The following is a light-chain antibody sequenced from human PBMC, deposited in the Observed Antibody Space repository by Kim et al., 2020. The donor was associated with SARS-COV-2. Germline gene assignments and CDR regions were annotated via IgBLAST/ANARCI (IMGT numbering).Light chain of an antibody. CDR1: QSISSW. Sequence: GDRVTITCRASQSISSWLAWYQQKPGKAPKLLIYDASSLESGVPSRFSGSGSGTEFTLTISSLQPDDFATYYCQQYNSPYTFGQGTKLEI. CDR3: QQYNSPYT. CDR2: DAS. V-gene: IGKV1-5*01. J-gene: IGKJ2*01.